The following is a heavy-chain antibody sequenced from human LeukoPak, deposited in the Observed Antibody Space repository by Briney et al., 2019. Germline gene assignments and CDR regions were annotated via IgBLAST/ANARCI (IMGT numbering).Heavy chain of an antibody. Sequence: PSETLSLTCTVSGYSISSGYYWGWIRQPPGKGLEWFGSGSTYYNPSLKSRVTISVDTSKNQFSLKLSSVTAADTAVYFCARFAYYDRRFDYWGQGTLVTVSS. CDR1: GYSISSGYY. CDR2: SGST. D-gene: IGHD3-22*01. J-gene: IGHJ4*02. CDR3: ARFAYYDRRFDY. V-gene: IGHV4-38-2*02.